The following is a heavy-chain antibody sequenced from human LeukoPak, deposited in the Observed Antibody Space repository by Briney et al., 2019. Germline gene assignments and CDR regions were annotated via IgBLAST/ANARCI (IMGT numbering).Heavy chain of an antibody. CDR1: GGSISSSNW. CDR3: ARDIADAGTGYFDY. CDR2: IYHRGST. V-gene: IGHV4-4*02. Sequence: SGTLSLTCAVSGGSISSSNWWSWVRQPPGKGLEGSGEIYHRGSTHYNPSLKSRVTISVDTSKNQFSLKLSSVTAADTAVYYCARDIADAGTGYFDYWGQGTLVTVSS. D-gene: IGHD6-13*01. J-gene: IGHJ4*02.